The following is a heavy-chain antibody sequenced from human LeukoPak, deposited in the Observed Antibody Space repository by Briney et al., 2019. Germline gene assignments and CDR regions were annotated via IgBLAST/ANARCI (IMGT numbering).Heavy chain of an antibody. D-gene: IGHD3-10*01. V-gene: IGHV3-30*02. CDR1: GFTFSSYG. CDR3: AKGDHYGSGSYFAY. CDR2: IWYGGSNK. Sequence: PGGSLRLSCAASGFTFSSYGMHWVRQAPGKGLEWVAVIWYGGSNKYYADSVKGRFTISRDNSKNTLYLQMNSLRAEDTAVYYCAKGDHYGSGSYFAYWGQGTLVTVSS. J-gene: IGHJ4*02.